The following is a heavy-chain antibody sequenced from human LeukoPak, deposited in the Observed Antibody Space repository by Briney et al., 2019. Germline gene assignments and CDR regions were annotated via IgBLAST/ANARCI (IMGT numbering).Heavy chain of an antibody. Sequence: SETLSLTCTVSGGSISNSSYYWVWIRQPPGKGLEWIGAIYYSGSTYFDPSLKSRVTMSVDTSNNQFSLKMSSVTAADTAVYYCARQYYDILTGYPYYCDYWGQGTLVTVSS. D-gene: IGHD3-9*01. CDR3: ARQYYDILTGYPYYCDY. V-gene: IGHV4-39*01. CDR1: GGSISNSSYY. CDR2: IYYSGST. J-gene: IGHJ4*02.